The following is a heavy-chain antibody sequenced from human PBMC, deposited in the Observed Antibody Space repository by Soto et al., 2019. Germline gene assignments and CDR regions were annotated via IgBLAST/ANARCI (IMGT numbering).Heavy chain of an antibody. D-gene: IGHD3-10*01. V-gene: IGHV4-30-4*01. CDR2: IYYSGST. J-gene: IGHJ6*02. CDR1: GGSISSGDYY. CDR3: AREYGYYYGMDL. Sequence: QVQLQESGPGLVKPSQTLSLTCTVSGGSISSGDYYWSWIRQPPGKGLEWIGYIYYSGSTYYNPSPKRRVTISVDTSKNQFPLKLSSVTAADTAVYYCAREYGYYYGMDLWGQGTTVTVSS.